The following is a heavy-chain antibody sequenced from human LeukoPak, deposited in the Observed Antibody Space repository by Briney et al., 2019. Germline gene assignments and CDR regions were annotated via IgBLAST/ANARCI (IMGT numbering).Heavy chain of an antibody. CDR2: IYYDGRET. CDR1: GFNFRSFG. CDR3: ARLLCTSFASHTYYFDY. Sequence: GRSLRLSCAASGFNFRSFGMHWVRQAPGKGLEWVALIYYDGRETVYADSVKGRFTISRDNSMNTLSLQMNSLRADDTAVYFCARLLCTSFASHTYYFDYWGQGTLVTVSS. V-gene: IGHV3-33*01. D-gene: IGHD2/OR15-2a*01. J-gene: IGHJ4*02.